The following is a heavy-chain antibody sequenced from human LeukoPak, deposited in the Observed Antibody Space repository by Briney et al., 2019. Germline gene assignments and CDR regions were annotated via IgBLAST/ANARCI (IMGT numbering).Heavy chain of an antibody. CDR2: IRSKTVGGTT. J-gene: IGHJ4*02. V-gene: IGHV3-15*01. CDR1: GFAFSYAW. Sequence: KPGESLRLSCAASGFAFSYAWVNWVSQAPAKGLEWFGRIRSKTVGGTTDNSDPMKGRFAMSRDDSKNTLELQMSSMKTEDTGVYYCNVFWDAYNHHYWGQGTLVTVSS. D-gene: IGHD5-24*01. CDR3: NVFWDAYNHHY.